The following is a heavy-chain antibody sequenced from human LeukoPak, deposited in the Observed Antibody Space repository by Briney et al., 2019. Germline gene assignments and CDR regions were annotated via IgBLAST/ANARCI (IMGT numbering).Heavy chain of an antibody. CDR1: GFTFSSYA. Sequence: GGSLRLSCAASGFTFSSYAMSWVRQAPGKGLEWVSAISGSGGSTYYADSVKGRFTISRDNSKNTLYLQMNSLRAEDTAVYYCAKATGVFHYYYYMDVWGKGTTVTVSS. CDR2: ISGSGGST. D-gene: IGHD1-14*01. CDR3: AKATGVFHYYYYMDV. J-gene: IGHJ6*03. V-gene: IGHV3-23*01.